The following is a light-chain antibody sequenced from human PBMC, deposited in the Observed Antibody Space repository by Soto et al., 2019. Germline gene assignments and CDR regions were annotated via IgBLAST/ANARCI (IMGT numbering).Light chain of an antibody. CDR2: DND. J-gene: IGLJ1*01. V-gene: IGLV1-51*01. CDR3: GTWDSSLTAYV. Sequence: QSVLTQPPSVSAAPGQTVTISCSGSSSNIGNNYVSWYQHLPGTAPKLLIYDNDKRPSRIPDRFSGSKSGTSATLGITGLPTGDEADYYCGTWDSSLTAYVFGTGTKLTVL. CDR1: SSNIGNNY.